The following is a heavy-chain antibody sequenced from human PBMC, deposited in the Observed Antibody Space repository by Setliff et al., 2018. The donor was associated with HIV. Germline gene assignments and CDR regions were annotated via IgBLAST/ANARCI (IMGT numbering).Heavy chain of an antibody. D-gene: IGHD3-3*01. CDR3: ARVRERIGVTGTGDAFDI. CDR1: GYSFHSYG. Sequence: ASVKVSCKAAGYSFHSYGLSWVRLAPGQGLEWMGWISPYSGNTNYAQRFQGRLTMTTDTSTITAYMELRSLRSDDTAVYYCARVRERIGVTGTGDAFDIWGQGTAVTVSS. V-gene: IGHV1-18*01. CDR2: ISPYSGNT. J-gene: IGHJ3*02.